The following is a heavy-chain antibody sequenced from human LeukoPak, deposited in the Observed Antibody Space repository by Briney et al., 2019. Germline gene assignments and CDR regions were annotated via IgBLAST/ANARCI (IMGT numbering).Heavy chain of an antibody. Sequence: GGSLRLSCAAAAFTFRSYCMGWVRQTPGKRLECVATICQDGNGRDFVDSVKGRFTISRDNAKNSLYLEMNSLRVDDTAVYYCARWRGLQSEFDHWGQGTLVTVSS. CDR1: AFTFRSYC. V-gene: IGHV3-7*01. J-gene: IGHJ4*02. D-gene: IGHD5-24*01. CDR2: ICQDGNGR. CDR3: ARWRGLQSEFDH.